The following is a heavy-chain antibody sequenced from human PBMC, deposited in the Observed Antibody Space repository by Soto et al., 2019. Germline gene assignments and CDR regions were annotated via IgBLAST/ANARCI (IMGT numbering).Heavy chain of an antibody. CDR2: INPNSGGT. CDR1: LYTLTGYY. J-gene: IGHJ4*02. D-gene: IGHD3-22*01. V-gene: IGHV1-2*02. Sequence: XSVKVSCNACLYTLTGYYMHWVRQAPGQGLEWMGWINPNSGGTNYAQKFQGRVTMTRDTSISTAYMELRRLRSDDTAVYYCARAGPYYYDSSGYHQDYWGQGTLVTVSS. CDR3: ARAGPYYYDSSGYHQDY.